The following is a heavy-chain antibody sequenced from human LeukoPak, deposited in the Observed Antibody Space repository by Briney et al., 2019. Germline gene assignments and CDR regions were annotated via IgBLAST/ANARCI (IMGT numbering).Heavy chain of an antibody. Sequence: GGSLRLSCAASGFTFSSYAMSWVRQAPGKGLEWVAFIRYDGSNKYYADSVKGRFTISRDNSKNTLYLQMNSLRAEDTAVYYCAKEGVAVAGLRSGWGCDWGQGTLVTVSS. D-gene: IGHD6-19*01. CDR1: GFTFSSYA. CDR3: AKEGVAVAGLRSGWGCD. V-gene: IGHV3-30*02. CDR2: IRYDGSNK. J-gene: IGHJ4*02.